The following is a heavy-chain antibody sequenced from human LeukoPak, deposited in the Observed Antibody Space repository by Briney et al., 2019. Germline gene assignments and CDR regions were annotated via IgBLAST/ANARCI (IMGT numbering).Heavy chain of an antibody. CDR1: GYTFNTYG. D-gene: IGHD4-11*01. J-gene: IGHJ4*02. CDR2: ISGYNGKT. CDR3: ARINYRPIIKFFDF. Sequence: GASVKVSCKASGYTFNTYGITWMRQAPGQGLEWMGWISGYNGKTKYAQKLQDRVTMTTDTSTSTAYMELRSLRSDDTAVYYCARINYRPIIKFFDFWGQGTLVTVSS. V-gene: IGHV1-18*01.